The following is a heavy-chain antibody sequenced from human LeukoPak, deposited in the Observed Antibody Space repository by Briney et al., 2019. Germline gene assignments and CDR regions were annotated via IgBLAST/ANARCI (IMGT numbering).Heavy chain of an antibody. CDR3: ARGWDYGSGSPHFDY. CDR1: GGSFSGYY. CDR2: INHSGST. Sequence: PSETLSLTCAVYGGSFSGYYWSWIRQPPGKGLEWIGEINHSGSTNYNPSLKSRVTISVDTSKNQFSLKLSSVTAADTAVYYCARGWDYGSGSPHFDYWGQGTLVTVSS. D-gene: IGHD3-10*01. J-gene: IGHJ4*02. V-gene: IGHV4-34*01.